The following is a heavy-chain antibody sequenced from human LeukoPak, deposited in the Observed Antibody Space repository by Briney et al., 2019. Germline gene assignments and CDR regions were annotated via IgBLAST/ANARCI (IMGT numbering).Heavy chain of an antibody. J-gene: IGHJ4*02. V-gene: IGHV1-2*02. Sequence: GASVKVSCKASGYTFTVYYMHWVRQAPGQGLEWMGWINPNSGGTNYAQKFQGRVTMTRDTSISTDYMELSRLRSDDTAVYYCARDRAGYCSSTSCYWAFDYWGQGTLVTVSS. CDR1: GYTFTVYY. D-gene: IGHD2-2*01. CDR3: ARDRAGYCSSTSCYWAFDY. CDR2: INPNSGGT.